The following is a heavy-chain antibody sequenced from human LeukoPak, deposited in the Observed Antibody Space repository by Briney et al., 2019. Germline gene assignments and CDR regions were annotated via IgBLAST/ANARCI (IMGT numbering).Heavy chain of an antibody. CDR3: ARVTIRESCDY. CDR2: IYTSGST. Sequence: PSETLSLTCTVSGGSISSGSYYWSWIRQPAGKRLEWIGRIYTSGSTNYNPSPKSRVTISVDTSKNQFSLKLSSVTAADTAVYYCARVTIRESCDYWGQGTLVTVSS. V-gene: IGHV4-61*02. J-gene: IGHJ4*02. CDR1: GGSISSGSYY. D-gene: IGHD4-11*01.